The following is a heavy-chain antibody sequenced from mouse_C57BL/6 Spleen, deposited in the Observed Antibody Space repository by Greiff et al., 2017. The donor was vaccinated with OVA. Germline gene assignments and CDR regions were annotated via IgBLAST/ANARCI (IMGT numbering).Heavy chain of an antibody. CDR1: GFTFSDYG. CDR2: ISSGSSTI. V-gene: IGHV5-17*01. J-gene: IGHJ2*01. Sequence: EVQRVESGGGLVKPGGSLKLSCAASGFTFSDYGMHWVRQAPEKGLEWVAYISSGSSTIYYADTVKGRFTISRDNAKNTLFLRMTSLRSEDTAMYYCARANWDRYFDYWGQGTTLTVSS. CDR3: ARANWDRYFDY. D-gene: IGHD4-1*02.